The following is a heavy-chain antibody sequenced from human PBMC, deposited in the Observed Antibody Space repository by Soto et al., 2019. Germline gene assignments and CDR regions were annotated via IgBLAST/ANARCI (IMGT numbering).Heavy chain of an antibody. Sequence: ASVKVSCKASGGTFSSYAISWVRQAPGQGLEWMGGIIPIFGTANYAQKFQGRVTITADESTSTAYMELSSLRSEDTAVYYCARDGVAVAGTADFDYWGQGTLVTVSS. J-gene: IGHJ4*02. CDR3: ARDGVAVAGTADFDY. D-gene: IGHD6-19*01. CDR2: IIPIFGTA. V-gene: IGHV1-69*13. CDR1: GGTFSSYA.